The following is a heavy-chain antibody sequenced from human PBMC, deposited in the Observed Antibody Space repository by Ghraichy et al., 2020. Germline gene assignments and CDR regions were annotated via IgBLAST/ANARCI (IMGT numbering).Heavy chain of an antibody. CDR2: IKSRSDGGTT. J-gene: IGHJ6*02. CDR1: GFTFNKAW. Sequence: LSLTCAGSGFTFNKAWLTWVRQGPGKGLEWVGRIKSRSDGGTTDYAAPVKGRFTITRDDSKNTVYLQMNSLKTEDTAVYYCARAVRKNYYLLYTVDVWVQGTTVTFSS. D-gene: IGHD1-26*01. CDR3: ARAVRKNYYLLYTVDV. V-gene: IGHV3-15*01.